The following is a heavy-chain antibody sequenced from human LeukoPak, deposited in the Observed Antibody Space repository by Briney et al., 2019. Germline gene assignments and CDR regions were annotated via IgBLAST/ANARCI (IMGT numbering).Heavy chain of an antibody. CDR3: TSFRSSSWYAQFDY. CDR1: GFTFSGSA. Sequence: GGSLKLSCAASGFTFSGSAMHWVRQASGKGLEWVGRIRSKANSYATAYAASVKGRFTISRDDSKNTAYLQMNSLKTEDTAVYYCTSFRSSSWYAQFDYWGQGTLVTVSS. D-gene: IGHD6-13*01. CDR2: IRSKANSYAT. J-gene: IGHJ4*02. V-gene: IGHV3-73*01.